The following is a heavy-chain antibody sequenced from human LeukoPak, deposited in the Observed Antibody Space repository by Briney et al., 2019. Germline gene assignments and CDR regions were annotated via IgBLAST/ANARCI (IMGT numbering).Heavy chain of an antibody. D-gene: IGHD3-22*01. CDR3: AKDSSLGSITMIVVVITYFDY. V-gene: IGHV3-30*02. CDR1: GFTFSSYG. Sequence: GGSLRLSCAASGFTFSSYGMHWVRQAPGKGLEWVAFIRYDGSNKYYADSVKDRFTISRDNSKNTLYLQMNSLRAEDTAVYYCAKDSSLGSITMIVVVITYFDYWGQGTLVTVSS. CDR2: IRYDGSNK. J-gene: IGHJ4*02.